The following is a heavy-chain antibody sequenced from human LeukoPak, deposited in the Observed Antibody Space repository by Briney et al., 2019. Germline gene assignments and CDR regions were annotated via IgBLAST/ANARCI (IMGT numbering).Heavy chain of an antibody. CDR2: INHSGST. D-gene: IGHD5-18*01. CDR1: GGSFSGYY. V-gene: IGHV4-34*01. Sequence: PSETLSLTCAVYGGSFSGYYWSWIRQPPGKGLEWIGEINHSGSTNYNPSLKSRVTISVDTSKNQFSLKLSSVTAADTAVYYCARGLWYSYGYVRRTGDWFDPWGQGTLVTVSS. J-gene: IGHJ5*02. CDR3: ARGLWYSYGYVRRTGDWFDP.